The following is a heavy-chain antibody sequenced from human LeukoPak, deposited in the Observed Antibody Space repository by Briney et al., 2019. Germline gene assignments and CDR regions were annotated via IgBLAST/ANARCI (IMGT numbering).Heavy chain of an antibody. D-gene: IGHD3-3*01. Sequence: EASVKVSCKVSGYTLTELSMHWVRQAPGKGLEWRGGFDPEDGETIYAQKFQGRVTMTEDTSTDTAYMELSSLRSEDTAVYYCATSPILGWSGLRTFDYWGQGTLVTVSS. J-gene: IGHJ4*02. CDR2: FDPEDGET. V-gene: IGHV1-24*01. CDR1: GYTLTELS. CDR3: ATSPILGWSGLRTFDY.